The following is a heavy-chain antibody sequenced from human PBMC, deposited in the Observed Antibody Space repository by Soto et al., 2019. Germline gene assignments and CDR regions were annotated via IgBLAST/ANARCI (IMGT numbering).Heavy chain of an antibody. J-gene: IGHJ4*02. V-gene: IGHV3-23*01. CDR2: ITDSGTGT. Sequence: EVHLLESGGGLVHPGASLRLSCGASGFTFSSCVMTWVRQAPGKGLEWVSCITDSGTGTYYADSVKGRFTISRDNSKNTMYLQKNKLRAEDTGVYYCAKGLINGRWYAEDWGQGTLVTVSS. D-gene: IGHD6-13*01. CDR1: GFTFSSCV. CDR3: AKGLINGRWYAED.